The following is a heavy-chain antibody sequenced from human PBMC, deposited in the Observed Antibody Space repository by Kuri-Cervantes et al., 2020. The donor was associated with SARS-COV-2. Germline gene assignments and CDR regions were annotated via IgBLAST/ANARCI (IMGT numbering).Heavy chain of an antibody. Sequence: GGSLRLSCAAPGFTFSSYWMHWVRQAPGEGLVWVSRMNNDGTTITYADIVKGRSTISRDNAKNTLYLQMNSLRVEDTAVYYCTRAGNWYFDLWGRGTLVTVSS. CDR2: MNNDGTTI. J-gene: IGHJ2*01. CDR1: GFTFSSYW. CDR3: TRAGNWYFDL. V-gene: IGHV3-74*03.